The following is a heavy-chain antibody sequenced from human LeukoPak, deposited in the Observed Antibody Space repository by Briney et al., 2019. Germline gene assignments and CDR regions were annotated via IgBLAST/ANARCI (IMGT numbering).Heavy chain of an antibody. CDR1: GLTFSIYA. V-gene: IGHV3-23*01. J-gene: IGHJ4*02. CDR2: ISGSGGNT. CDR3: AKDLHNCDSVGVH. Sequence: GGSLSLSCAPSGLTFSIYAMSWVRQAPGKGLEWVAFISGSGGNTYYADCVKGRFNISRDNSKNTVDLQMESLRAEYTAVYYCAKDLHNCDSVGVHWGQGTLVTVSS. D-gene: IGHD1-1*01.